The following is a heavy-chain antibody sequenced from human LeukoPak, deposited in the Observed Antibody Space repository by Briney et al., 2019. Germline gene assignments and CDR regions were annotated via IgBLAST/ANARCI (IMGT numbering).Heavy chain of an antibody. CDR3: ARVRVPWNVPDDAFDI. D-gene: IGHD1-1*01. CDR2: ISAYNGNT. V-gene: IGHV1-18*01. CDR1: GYTFTSYG. J-gene: IGHJ3*02. Sequence: GASVKVSCKASGYTFTSYGISWVRQAPGQGLEWMGWISAYNGNTNYAQKLQGRVTMTTDTSTSTAYMELRSLRSDDTAVYYCARVRVPWNVPDDAFDIWGQGTMVTVSS.